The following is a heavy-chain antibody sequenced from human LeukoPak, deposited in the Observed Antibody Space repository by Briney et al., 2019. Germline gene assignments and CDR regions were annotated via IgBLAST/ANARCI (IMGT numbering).Heavy chain of an antibody. CDR1: GFTFSSHE. CDR2: ISSSGSTI. V-gene: IGHV3-48*03. CDR3: ARGATDVTRWFDP. Sequence: PGGSLRLSCAASGFTFSSHEMNWVRQAPGKGLEWVSYISSSGSTIYYADSVKGRFTISRDNAKNSLYLQMNGLRAEDTAVYYCARGATDVTRWFDPWGQGTRVTVSS. D-gene: IGHD1-1*01. J-gene: IGHJ5*02.